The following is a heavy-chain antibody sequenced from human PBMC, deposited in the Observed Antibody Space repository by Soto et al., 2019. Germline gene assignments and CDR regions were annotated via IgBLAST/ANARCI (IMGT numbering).Heavy chain of an antibody. CDR1: GGSFSGYY. J-gene: IGHJ6*03. D-gene: IGHD3-10*01. Sequence: TSETLSLTCAGYGGSFSGYYWSWIRQPPGKGLEWIGEINHSGSTNYNPSLKSRVTISVDTSKNQFSLKLSSVTAADTAVYYCARHYYGSGSYLHYYYYYMDVWGKGTTVTVSS. CDR3: ARHYYGSGSYLHYYYYYMDV. V-gene: IGHV4-34*01. CDR2: INHSGST.